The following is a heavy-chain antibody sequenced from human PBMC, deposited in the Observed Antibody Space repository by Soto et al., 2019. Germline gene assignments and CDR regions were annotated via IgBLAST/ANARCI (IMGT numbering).Heavy chain of an antibody. CDR1: GYPFTDYF. D-gene: IGHD2-21*02. J-gene: IGHJ4*02. CDR3: ARELYSCGGDCPYYMDY. V-gene: IGHV1-46*01. CDR2: ISLYHHST. Sequence: QAQLVQSGAEVKKPGASVRVSCKTSGYPFTDYFIHWVRQAPGQGLEWMGIISLYHHSTSYAQKFQGRLTETADTSTTTVYMDLSSLTSEDSAVYWCARELYSCGGDCPYYMDYWGQGTLVTVSS.